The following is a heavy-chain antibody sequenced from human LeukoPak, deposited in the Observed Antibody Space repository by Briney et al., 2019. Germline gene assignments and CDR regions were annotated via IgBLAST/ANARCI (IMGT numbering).Heavy chain of an antibody. CDR3: AKDQSFDRYYDFPYYYYYYGMDV. CDR1: GFTFSSYA. V-gene: IGHV3-23*01. J-gene: IGHJ6*02. Sequence: TGGSLRLSCAASGFTFSSYAMSWVRQAPGKGLEWVSAISGSGGSTYYADSVKGRFTISRDNSKNTLYLQMNSLRAEDTAVYYCAKDQSFDRYYDFPYYYYYYGMDVWGQGTTVTVSS. CDR2: ISGSGGST. D-gene: IGHD3-3*01.